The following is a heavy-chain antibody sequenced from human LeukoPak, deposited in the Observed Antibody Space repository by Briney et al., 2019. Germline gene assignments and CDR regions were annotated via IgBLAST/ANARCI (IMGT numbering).Heavy chain of an antibody. D-gene: IGHD1-7*01. CDR3: ARLNYDAFDI. V-gene: IGHV3-30*03. CDR2: ITFDGNTK. J-gene: IGHJ3*02. CDR1: GFTFSNYG. Sequence: GGSLRLSCAASGFTFSNYGMHWVRQAPGKELEWVAVITFDGNTKHYSDSVKGRFTISRDNSKNTLSLQMNSLRAEDTAVYYCARLNYDAFDIWGQGTKVTVSS.